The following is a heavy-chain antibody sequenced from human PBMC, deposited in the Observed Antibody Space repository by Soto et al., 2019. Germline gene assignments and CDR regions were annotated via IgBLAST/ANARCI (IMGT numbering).Heavy chain of an antibody. Sequence: SETLSLTCAVYGGSFSGYYWSWIRQPPGKGLEWIGEINHSGSTNYNPSLKSRVTISVDTSKNQFSLKLSSVTAADTAVYYCARGVSLIVVVPAAIPFDYWGQGTLVTVSS. D-gene: IGHD2-2*02. CDR3: ARGVSLIVVVPAAIPFDY. CDR2: INHSGST. CDR1: GGSFSGYY. J-gene: IGHJ4*02. V-gene: IGHV4-34*01.